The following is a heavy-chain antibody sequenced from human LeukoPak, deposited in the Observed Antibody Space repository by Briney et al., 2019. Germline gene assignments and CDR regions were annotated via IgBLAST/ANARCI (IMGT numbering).Heavy chain of an antibody. D-gene: IGHD2-15*01. V-gene: IGHV4-4*02. CDR1: GGSISNSDW. Sequence: SGTLSLTCTVSGGSISNSDWWSWVRQPPGKGLEWIGEIYHSGSTNYNPSLKSRVTISVDKSKKQFSLKLSSVTAADTAVYYCATNSIGYCSGGSCYQVSDYWGQGTLVTVSS. CDR3: ATNSIGYCSGGSCYQVSDY. J-gene: IGHJ4*02. CDR2: IYHSGST.